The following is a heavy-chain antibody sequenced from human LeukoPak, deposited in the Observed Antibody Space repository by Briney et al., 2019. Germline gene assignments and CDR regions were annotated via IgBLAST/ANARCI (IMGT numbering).Heavy chain of an antibody. Sequence: PGGSLRLSCAASGFIFSSYAMHWVRQAPGKGLEWVAVISYDGSNKYYADSVKGRFTISRDNSKNALYLQMNSLRAEDTAVYYCAGGGYYYDSSGQYYFDYWGQGTLVTVSS. CDR2: ISYDGSNK. CDR3: AGGGYYYDSSGQYYFDY. J-gene: IGHJ4*02. CDR1: GFIFSSYA. D-gene: IGHD3-22*01. V-gene: IGHV3-30-3*01.